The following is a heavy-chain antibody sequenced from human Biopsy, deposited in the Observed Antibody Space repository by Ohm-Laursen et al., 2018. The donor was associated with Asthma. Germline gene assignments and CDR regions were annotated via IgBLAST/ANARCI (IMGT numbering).Heavy chain of an antibody. Sequence: GTLSLTCTVSGGSMSSSSYYWGWIRQPPGKGLEWMGSISYTGSAYHNPSLKSRVTLSVDASKNQFSLKLTSVTAADTAVYYCVSPPGYWGQGTRVTVSS. V-gene: IGHV4-39*01. CDR3: VSPPGY. J-gene: IGHJ4*02. CDR2: ISYTGSA. CDR1: GGSMSSSSYY.